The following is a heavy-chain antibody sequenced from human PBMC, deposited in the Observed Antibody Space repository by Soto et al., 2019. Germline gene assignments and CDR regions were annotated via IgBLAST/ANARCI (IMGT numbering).Heavy chain of an antibody. J-gene: IGHJ5*02. V-gene: IGHV4-59*08. CDR3: ARLLWGLGNWFDP. CDR1: GGSISSYY. CDR2: IYRGST. D-gene: IGHD2-2*01. Sequence: QVQLQESGPGLVKPSETLSLTCTVSGGSISSYYWSWIRQPPGKGLDWIGYIYRGSTNYNPSLKSLVTISVDTSKNQFSLKLSSVTAADTAVYYCARLLWGLGNWFDPWGQGTLVTVSS.